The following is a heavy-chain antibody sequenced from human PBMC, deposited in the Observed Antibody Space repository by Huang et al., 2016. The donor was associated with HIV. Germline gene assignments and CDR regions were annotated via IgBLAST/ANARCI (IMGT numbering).Heavy chain of an antibody. D-gene: IGHD3-3*01. CDR1: GGSFTGNY. V-gene: IGHV4-34*02. CDR3: ARQWTILEWLLGLDV. Sequence: QMQLQQRGAGLLKPSETLSLTCGVSGGSFTGNYLTWIRQAPGTGLEWIGEGKESGATNYNPSVNGRVTISRDKSNREWSLNLRSGTAADTAVYYCARQWTILEWLLGLDVWGQGTTVIVSS. CDR2: GKESGAT. J-gene: IGHJ6*02.